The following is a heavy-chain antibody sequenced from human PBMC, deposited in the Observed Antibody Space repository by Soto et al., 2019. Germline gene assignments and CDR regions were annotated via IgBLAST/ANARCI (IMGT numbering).Heavy chain of an antibody. CDR2: ISKSSSYI. V-gene: IGHV3-21*01. D-gene: IGHD6-6*01. CDR3: ARYLYSSSARYFDY. CDR1: GFTFSSYS. J-gene: IGHJ4*02. Sequence: EVQLVESGGGLVKPGGSLRLSCAASGFTFSSYSMNWVRQAPGKGLEWVASISKSSSYIYYADSVKGRFTISRDNAKNSLYLQMNSLRAEDTSVYYCARYLYSSSARYFDYWGQGTLVTVSS.